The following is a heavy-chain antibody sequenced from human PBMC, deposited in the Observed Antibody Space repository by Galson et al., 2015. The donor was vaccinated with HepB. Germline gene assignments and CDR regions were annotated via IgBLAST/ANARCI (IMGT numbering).Heavy chain of an antibody. CDR2: IIPIFGTA. J-gene: IGHJ4*02. CDR3: ARGPRYCTNGVCYTQSHYFDY. CDR1: GGTFSSYA. V-gene: IGHV1-69*13. D-gene: IGHD2-8*01. Sequence: SVKVSCKASGGTFSSYAISWVRQAPGQGLEWMGGIIPIFGTANYAQKFQGRVTITADESTSTAYMELSSLRSEDTAVYYCARGPRYCTNGVCYTQSHYFDYWGQGTLVTVSS.